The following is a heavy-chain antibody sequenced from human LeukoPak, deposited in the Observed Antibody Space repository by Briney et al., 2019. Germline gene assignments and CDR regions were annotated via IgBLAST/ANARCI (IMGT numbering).Heavy chain of an antibody. CDR2: IYYSGST. J-gene: IGHJ4*02. D-gene: IGHD1-14*01. V-gene: IGHV4-59*12. CDR3: ARARFANQDY. CDR1: GGSISSYY. Sequence: SETLALTCAVSGGSISSYYCSWIRQPPGKGLEWIGYIYYSGSTNYNPSLKSRVTISVDTSKNQFSLRLSSVTAADTAVYYCARARFANQDYWGQGTLVTVSS.